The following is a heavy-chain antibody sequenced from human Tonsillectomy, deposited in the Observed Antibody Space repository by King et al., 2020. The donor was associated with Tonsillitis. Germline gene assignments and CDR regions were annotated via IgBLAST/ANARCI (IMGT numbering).Heavy chain of an antibody. J-gene: IGHJ5*02. CDR2: INHSGNT. CDR1: GGSFSDYY. CDR3: ATEGDSIFGVLSP. D-gene: IGHD3-3*01. Sequence: VQLQQWGAGLLKPSETLSLTCAGYGGSFSDYYWTWIRQPLGKGLEWIGEINHSGNTHYNPSLESRVSVSVDTSKNQVSLKLGSVTAADTAVYYCATEGDSIFGVLSPWGQGILVTVSS. V-gene: IGHV4-34*01.